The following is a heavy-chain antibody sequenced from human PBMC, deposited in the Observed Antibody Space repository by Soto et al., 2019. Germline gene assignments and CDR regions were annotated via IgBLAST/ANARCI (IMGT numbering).Heavy chain of an antibody. D-gene: IGHD6-13*01. CDR1: GASMNSYH. CDR2: IHSSGST. J-gene: IGHJ5*02. Sequence: SETLSLTCTVSGASMNSYHWSWIRQPAGKGLEWIGHIHSSGSTNYNPSLKSRVTMSVDTSKNQFSLRLMSLTAADTAVYYCAKDQGVAAAGITWFDPWGQGSLVTVSS. V-gene: IGHV4-4*07. CDR3: AKDQGVAAAGITWFDP.